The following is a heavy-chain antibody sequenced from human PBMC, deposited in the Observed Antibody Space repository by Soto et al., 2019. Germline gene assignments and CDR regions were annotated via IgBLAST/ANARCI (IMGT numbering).Heavy chain of an antibody. Sequence: QLQLQESGPGLVKPSETLSLTCTVSGGSLTSSNYYWGWIRQPPGKGLEWIGSIYYSGSSNYNPSLMSRITVSVDTSKNQFSLKVGSVTAADTAVYYCARLEVVYAISRYNYHGMDVWGQGTTVTVSS. CDR1: GGSLTSSNYY. V-gene: IGHV4-39*01. CDR2: IYYSGSS. J-gene: IGHJ6*02. D-gene: IGHD2-8*02. CDR3: ARLEVVYAISRYNYHGMDV.